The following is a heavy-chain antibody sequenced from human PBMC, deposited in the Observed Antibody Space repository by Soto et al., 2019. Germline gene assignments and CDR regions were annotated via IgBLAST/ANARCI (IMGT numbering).Heavy chain of an antibody. CDR1: GYTFTSYG. CDR2: ISAYNGNT. J-gene: IGHJ5*02. CDR3: ARSDSSGYYFWFDP. V-gene: IGHV1-18*01. D-gene: IGHD3-22*01. Sequence: ASVKVSCKASGYTFTSYGISWVRLAPGQGLEWMGWISAYNGNTNYAQKLQGRVTMTTDTSTSTAYMELRSLRSDDTAVYYCARSDSSGYYFWFDPWGQGTLVTVSS.